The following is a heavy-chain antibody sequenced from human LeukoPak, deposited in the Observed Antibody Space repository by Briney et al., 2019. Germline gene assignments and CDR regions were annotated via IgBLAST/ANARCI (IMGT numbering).Heavy chain of an antibody. CDR2: IKQDGSEK. D-gene: IGHD1-26*01. J-gene: IGHJ4*02. CDR1: GFTFSSYW. Sequence: GGSLRLSCAASGFTFSSYWMSWVRQAPGKGLERVANIKQDGSEKYYVDSVQGRFAISRDNAKNSLFLHMSSLRAEDTAVYYCARGKIVGPTLLDYWGQGTPVTVSS. V-gene: IGHV3-7*01. CDR3: ARGKIVGPTLLDY.